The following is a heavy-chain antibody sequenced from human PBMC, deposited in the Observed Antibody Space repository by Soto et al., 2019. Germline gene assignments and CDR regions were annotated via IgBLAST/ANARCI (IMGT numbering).Heavy chain of an antibody. Sequence: EVQLVETGGGLIQPGGSLRLSCAASGFTVSSNYMSWVRQAPGKGLEWVSVIYSGGSTYYADSVKGRFTISRDNSKNTLYLQMTSLRAEDTAVYYCARIYCSGGSCRFDYWGQGTLVTVSS. V-gene: IGHV3-53*02. D-gene: IGHD2-15*01. CDR2: IYSGGST. CDR1: GFTVSSNY. J-gene: IGHJ4*02. CDR3: ARIYCSGGSCRFDY.